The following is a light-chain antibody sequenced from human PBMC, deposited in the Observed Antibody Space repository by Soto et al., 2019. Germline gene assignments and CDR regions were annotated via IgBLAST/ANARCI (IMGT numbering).Light chain of an antibody. CDR2: ATS. Sequence: EIVLTQSPGTLSLSPGERATLSFRSSQSVSRTYLAWYQQKPVQAPRLLIYATSSRATGIPDRFTGSGSGTDFTLTINRVEPEDFAVYFCQQYAGSPRTFGQGTKVDIK. V-gene: IGKV3-20*01. CDR3: QQYAGSPRT. CDR1: QSVSRTY. J-gene: IGKJ1*01.